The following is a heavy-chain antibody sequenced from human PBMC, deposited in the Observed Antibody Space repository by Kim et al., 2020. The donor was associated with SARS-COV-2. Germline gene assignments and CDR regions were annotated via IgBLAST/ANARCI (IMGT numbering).Heavy chain of an antibody. Sequence: SETLSLTCTVSGDSINNRNYYWAWIRQPPGKGLEWIGSVYYSGNTYYNPSLKSRVTMVVDTSKNQFSLKLSSVTAADTALYYCATDLSNLHHNMPNWFDP. J-gene: IGHJ5*02. D-gene: IGHD2-2*01. CDR1: GDSINNRNYY. CDR3: ATDLSNLHHNMPNWFDP. V-gene: IGHV4-39*01. CDR2: VYYSGNT.